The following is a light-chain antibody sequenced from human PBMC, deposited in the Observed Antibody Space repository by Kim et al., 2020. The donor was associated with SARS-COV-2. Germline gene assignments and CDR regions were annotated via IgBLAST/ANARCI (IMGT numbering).Light chain of an antibody. CDR3: QQYGTSPGT. CDR1: QSVSDSY. V-gene: IGKV3-20*01. CDR2: GAS. Sequence: SPGARATLSCRASQSVSDSYLAWYQQKPGQAPRLLIYGASSRATGIPDRFSGSGSGTDFTLTISRLEPEDFAVFYCQQYGTSPGTFGQGTKVDIK. J-gene: IGKJ1*01.